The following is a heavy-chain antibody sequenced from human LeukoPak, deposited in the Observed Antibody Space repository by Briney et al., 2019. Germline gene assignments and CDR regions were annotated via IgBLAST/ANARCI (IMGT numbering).Heavy chain of an antibody. CDR2: IYYSGSI. CDR1: GDSISGYY. J-gene: IGHJ3*01. V-gene: IGHV4-59*01. D-gene: IGHD3-16*01. CDR3: ARDRLAMAT. Sequence: PSETLSLTCTVSGDSISGYYWTWIRQPPGKGLEWIGYIYYSGSINYNPSLKSRLTISVDTSKNQFSLKLGSVTAADTAVYYCARDRLAMATWGQGTMVTVSS.